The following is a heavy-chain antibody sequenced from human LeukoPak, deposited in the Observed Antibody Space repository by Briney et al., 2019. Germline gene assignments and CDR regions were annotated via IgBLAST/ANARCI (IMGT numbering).Heavy chain of an antibody. CDR1: GFTFSNAW. D-gene: IGHD3-10*01. CDR2: IKSKTDGGTT. V-gene: IGHV3-15*07. Sequence: GGSLRLSCAASGFTFSNAWMNWVRQAPGKGLEWVGRIKSKTDGGTTDYAAPVKGRFTISRDDSKNTLYLQMNSLRAEDTAVYYCAKDFRNSGQIDYWGQGTLVTVSS. CDR3: AKDFRNSGQIDY. J-gene: IGHJ4*02.